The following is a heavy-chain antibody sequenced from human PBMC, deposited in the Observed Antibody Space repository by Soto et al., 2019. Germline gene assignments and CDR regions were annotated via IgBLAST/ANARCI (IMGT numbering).Heavy chain of an antibody. J-gene: IGHJ5*01. V-gene: IGHV4-34*01. D-gene: IGHD3-3*01. CDR3: VARGMTYDFRRGPHPFDS. CDR2: INHRGGA. Sequence: SETLSLTCAAHNGSFTDYFWTWIRQFPGRGLEWIGEINHRGGATYNPSLRSRVTISIDTSKNHFSLSLRSLTAADTAVYYCVARGMTYDFRRGPHPFDSWGHGTLVTVSS. CDR1: NGSFTDYF.